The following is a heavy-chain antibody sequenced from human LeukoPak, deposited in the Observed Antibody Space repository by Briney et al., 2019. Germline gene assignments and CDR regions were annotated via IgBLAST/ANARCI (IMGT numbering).Heavy chain of an antibody. CDR1: GYTFTSYG. V-gene: IGHV1-18*01. CDR3: ARVSYGYYWFDP. D-gene: IGHD5-18*01. J-gene: IGHJ5*02. CDR2: ISAYNGNT. Sequence: GASVKVSCKASGYTFTSYGISWVRRAPGQGLEWMGWISAYNGNTNYAQKLQGRVTMTTDASTSTAYMELRSLRSDDTAVYYCARVSYGYYWFDPWGQGTLVTVSS.